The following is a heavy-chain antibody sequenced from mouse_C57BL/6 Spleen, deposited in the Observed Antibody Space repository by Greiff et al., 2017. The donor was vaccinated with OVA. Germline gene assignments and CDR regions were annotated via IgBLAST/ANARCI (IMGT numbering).Heavy chain of an antibody. CDR3: TRRYYGGGDYFDY. CDR2: IRNKANNHAT. V-gene: IGHV6-6*01. CDR1: GFTFSDSW. J-gene: IGHJ2*01. Sequence: EVKLEESGGGLVQPGGSMKLSCAASGFTFSDSWMDWVRQSPEKGLEWVAEIRNKANNHATYYAEYVKGRFTISRDDSKSGVYLPRNSLRDEGSRIYYCTRRYYGGGDYFDYWGQGTTLTVSS. D-gene: IGHD1-1*01.